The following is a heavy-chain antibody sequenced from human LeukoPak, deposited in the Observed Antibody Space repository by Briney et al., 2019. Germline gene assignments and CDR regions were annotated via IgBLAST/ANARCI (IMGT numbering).Heavy chain of an antibody. V-gene: IGHV4-59*08. CDR3: ARVTTSDTNDAFDI. Sequence: PSETLSLTCTVSGGSISSYYWSWIRQPPGKGLEWIGYIYYSGSTYYNPSLKSRVTISVDTSKNQFSLKLSSVTAADTAVYYCARVTTSDTNDAFDIWGQGTMVTVSS. CDR1: GGSISSYY. CDR2: IYYSGST. J-gene: IGHJ3*02. D-gene: IGHD2/OR15-2a*01.